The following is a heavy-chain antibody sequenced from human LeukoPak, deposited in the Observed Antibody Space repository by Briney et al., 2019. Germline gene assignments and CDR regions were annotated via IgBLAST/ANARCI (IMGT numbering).Heavy chain of an antibody. V-gene: IGHV1-18*01. CDR3: ARDRGAAGTGGAY. J-gene: IGHJ4*02. CDR1: GYTFTYHG. CDR2: ISTYNGNT. D-gene: IGHD6-13*01. Sequence: ASVRVSCKASGYTFTYHGISWVRQAPGQGLEWMGWISTYNGNTNYLEKFQGRLTMTTDTSTSTTYMELKNLRSDDTAVYYCARDRGAAGTGGAYWGQGSLVTVSS.